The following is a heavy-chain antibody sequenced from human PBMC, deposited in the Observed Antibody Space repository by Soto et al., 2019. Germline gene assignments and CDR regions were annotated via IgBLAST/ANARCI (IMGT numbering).Heavy chain of an antibody. J-gene: IGHJ1*01. D-gene: IGHD3-22*01. CDR2: IIPIFGTA. CDR3: ARDNGDSSGYYSYQH. V-gene: IGHV1-69*13. Sequence: ASVKVSCKASGGTFSSYAISWVRQAPGQGLEWMGGIIPIFGTANYAQKFQGRVTITADESTSTAYMELSSLRSEDTAVYYCARDNGDSSGYYSYQHWGQGTLVTVSS. CDR1: GGTFSSYA.